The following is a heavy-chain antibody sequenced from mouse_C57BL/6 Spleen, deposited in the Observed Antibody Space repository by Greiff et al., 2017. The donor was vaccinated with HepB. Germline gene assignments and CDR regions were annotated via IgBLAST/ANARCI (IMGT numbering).Heavy chain of an antibody. D-gene: IGHD4-1*01. Sequence: QVQLQQPGAELVRPGSSVKLSCKASGYTFTSYWMHWVKQRPIQGLEWIGNIDPSDSETHYNQKFKDKATLTVDKSSSTAYMQLSSLTSEDSAVYYCARETGYYCDYWGQGTTLTVSS. CDR2: IDPSDSET. CDR1: GYTFTSYW. J-gene: IGHJ2*01. V-gene: IGHV1-52*01. CDR3: ARETGYYCDY.